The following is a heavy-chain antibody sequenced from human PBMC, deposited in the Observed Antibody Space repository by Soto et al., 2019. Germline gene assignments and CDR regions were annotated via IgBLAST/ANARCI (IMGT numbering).Heavy chain of an antibody. V-gene: IGHV3-30*18. J-gene: IGHJ6*02. CDR2: ISYDGSNK. CDR3: AKDQTMVRGVIIYYYYGMDV. Sequence: GGSLRLSCAASGFTFSSYGMHWVRQAPGKGLEWVAVISYDGSNKYYADSVKGRFTISRDNSKNTLYLQMNSLRAEDTAVYYCAKDQTMVRGVIIYYYYGMDVWGQGTTVTVSS. D-gene: IGHD3-10*01. CDR1: GFTFSSYG.